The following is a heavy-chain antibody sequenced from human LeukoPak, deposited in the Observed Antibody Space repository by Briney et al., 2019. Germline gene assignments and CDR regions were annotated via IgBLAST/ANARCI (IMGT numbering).Heavy chain of an antibody. D-gene: IGHD6-13*01. V-gene: IGHV3-33*01. CDR1: GFTFSSYG. CDR2: IRYDGSNK. J-gene: IGHJ4*02. Sequence: GRSLRLSCAASGFTFSSYGMHWVRQAPGKGLEWVAFIRYDGSNKYYADSVKGRFTISRDNSKNTLYLQMNSLRDEDTAVYYCARDRADPYYFDYWGQGTLVTVSS. CDR3: ARDRADPYYFDY.